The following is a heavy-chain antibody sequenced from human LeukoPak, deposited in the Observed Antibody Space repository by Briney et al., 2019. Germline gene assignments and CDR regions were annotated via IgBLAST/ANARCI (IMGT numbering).Heavy chain of an antibody. D-gene: IGHD4-17*01. CDR2: IKQDGSEK. CDR1: GFMFSSYW. V-gene: IGHV3-7*01. J-gene: IGHJ4*02. Sequence: GGSLRLSCAASGFMFSSYWMSWVRQAPGKGLEWVANIKQDGSEKYYVDSVKGRFTISRDNAKNSLYLQTNSLRAEDTAVYYCARVNYGDYLPSFDYWGQGTLVTVSS. CDR3: ARVNYGDYLPSFDY.